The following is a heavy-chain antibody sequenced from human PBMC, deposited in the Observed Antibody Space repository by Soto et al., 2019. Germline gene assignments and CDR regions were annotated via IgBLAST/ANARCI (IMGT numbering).Heavy chain of an antibody. CDR1: GGSISSGGYY. Sequence: QVQLQESGPGLVKPSQTLSLTCTVSGGSISSGGYYWSWIRQHPGKGLEWIGYSYYSGSTYYNASLNGRVTISVDTSKNQFSLKLSSVTAADTAVYYCAVGREYPDIFIGYWGQGTLVTVSS. CDR3: AVGREYPDIFIGY. J-gene: IGHJ4*02. CDR2: SYYSGST. D-gene: IGHD3-9*01. V-gene: IGHV4-31*03.